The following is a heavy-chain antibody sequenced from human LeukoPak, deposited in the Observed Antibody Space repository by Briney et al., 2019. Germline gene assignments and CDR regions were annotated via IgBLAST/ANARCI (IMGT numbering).Heavy chain of an antibody. CDR2: IRQDGGDF. V-gene: IGHV3-7*01. CDR1: GFTFSDYW. Sequence: GGSLRLSCAASGFTFSDYWMSWVRQDPGKGLAWVANIRQDGGDFNYVDSVRGRFTISRDNARNSLFLQMNNLRVEDTAVYYCAVTTRSRAFWGQGTLVTVSS. CDR3: AVTTRSRAF. J-gene: IGHJ4*02. D-gene: IGHD4-17*01.